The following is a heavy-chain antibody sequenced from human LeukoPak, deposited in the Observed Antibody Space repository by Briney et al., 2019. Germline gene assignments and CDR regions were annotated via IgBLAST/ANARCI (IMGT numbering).Heavy chain of an antibody. CDR1: EFTFSSYS. CDR2: ISSSSNYI. CDR3: ARDRNAARLNHFDY. V-gene: IGHV3-21*01. D-gene: IGHD6-6*01. J-gene: IGHJ4*02. Sequence: GGSLRLSCAASEFTFSSYSMNWVRQAPGKGLEWVSSISSSSNYIYYVDSVKGRFTISRDNAKNSLYLQMNSLRAEDTAVYYCARDRNAARLNHFDYWGQGTLATV.